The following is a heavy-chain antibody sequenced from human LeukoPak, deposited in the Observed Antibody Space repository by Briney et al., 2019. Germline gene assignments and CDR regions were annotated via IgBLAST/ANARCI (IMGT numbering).Heavy chain of an antibody. CDR1: GFTLRNTW. D-gene: IGHD1-26*01. CDR3: ARDQSGNLHY. J-gene: IGHJ4*02. V-gene: IGHV3-7*01. CDR2: INQDASTK. Sequence: PGGSLRLSCVAPGFTLRNTWMAGVGQAPRKGLEWVDNINQDASTKLYVDSVKGRFTNSRDNAKNSLYPQMNRLSAEDTAVYYCARDQSGNLHYWGQGTLVTVSA.